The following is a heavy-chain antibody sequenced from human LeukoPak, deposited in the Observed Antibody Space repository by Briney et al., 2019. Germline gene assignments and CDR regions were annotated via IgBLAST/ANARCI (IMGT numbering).Heavy chain of an antibody. CDR1: GFTFSSYA. J-gene: IGHJ4*02. CDR3: ATERYCSGGSCSNHDY. V-gene: IGHV3-23*01. CDR2: ISGSGGST. D-gene: IGHD2-15*01. Sequence: GGSLRLSCAASGFTFSSYAMSWVRQAPGKGLEWVSAISGSGGSTYYADSVKGRFTISRDNSKSTLYLQMNSLRAEDTAVYYCATERYCSGGSCSNHDYWGQGTPVTVSS.